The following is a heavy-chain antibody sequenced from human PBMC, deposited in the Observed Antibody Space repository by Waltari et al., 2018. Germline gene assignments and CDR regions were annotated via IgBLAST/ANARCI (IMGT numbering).Heavy chain of an antibody. J-gene: IGHJ4*02. Sequence: EVQLVESGGGLVQPGGSLRLSCAASGFTFSSYWMSWVRQAPGKGLEWVANIKQDGSEKYYVDSVKGRVTMSRDNAKNSLYLQMNSLRAEDTAVYYCAREAGMVEYFDYWGQGTLVTVSS. D-gene: IGHD2-15*01. CDR3: AREAGMVEYFDY. V-gene: IGHV3-7*01. CDR1: GFTFSSYW. CDR2: IKQDGSEK.